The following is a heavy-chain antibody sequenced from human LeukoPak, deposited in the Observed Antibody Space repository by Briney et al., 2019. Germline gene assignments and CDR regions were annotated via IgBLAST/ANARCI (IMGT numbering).Heavy chain of an antibody. D-gene: IGHD5-12*01. CDR1: GITFSAYT. J-gene: IGHJ4*02. CDR2: ISHSGST. V-gene: IGHV4-34*08. Sequence: GSLRLSCAASGITFSAYTMNWVRQPPGKGLEWIGEISHSGSTNYNPSLKSRVTISVDTSKNQFSLKLSSVTAADTAVYYCAAQYSGYVRLDYWGQGTLVTVSS. CDR3: AAQYSGYVRLDY.